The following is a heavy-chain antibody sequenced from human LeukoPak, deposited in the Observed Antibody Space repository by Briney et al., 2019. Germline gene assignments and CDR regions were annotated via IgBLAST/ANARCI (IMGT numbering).Heavy chain of an antibody. D-gene: IGHD2-21*01. V-gene: IGHV4-34*01. Sequence: SETLSLTCAVYGGSFSGYYWSWIRQPPGKGLEWIGEINHSGSTNYNPSLKSRVTISVDTSKNQFSLKRSSVTAADTAVYYCARKNVSYCGGDCYSEIPFDYWGQGTLVTVSS. CDR1: GGSFSGYY. CDR2: INHSGST. J-gene: IGHJ4*02. CDR3: ARKNVSYCGGDCYSEIPFDY.